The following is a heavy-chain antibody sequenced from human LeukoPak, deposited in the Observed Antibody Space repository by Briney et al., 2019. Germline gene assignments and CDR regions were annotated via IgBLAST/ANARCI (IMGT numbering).Heavy chain of an antibody. CDR2: ISSSSSYI. CDR3: ATGVDYGDYLVPN. CDR1: GFTFSSYS. V-gene: IGHV3-21*01. Sequence: PGGSLRLSCAASGFTFSSYSMNWVRQAPGKGLGWVSSISSSSSYIYYADSVKGRFTISRDNAKNSLYLQMNSLRAEDTAVYYCATGVDYGDYLVPNWGQGTLVTVSS. D-gene: IGHD4-17*01. J-gene: IGHJ4*02.